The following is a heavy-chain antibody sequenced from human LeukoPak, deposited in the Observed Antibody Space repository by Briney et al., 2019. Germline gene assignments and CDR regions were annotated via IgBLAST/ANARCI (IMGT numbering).Heavy chain of an antibody. V-gene: IGHV1-2*02. D-gene: IGHD2-15*01. J-gene: IGHJ4*02. Sequence: ASVKVSCKASGYAFTGYYIHWVRQAPGQGLEWMGWINPNSGGTNYAQKFQGRVTMTRDTSISTAYMELSRLRSDDTAVYYCARGDIVVVVAATDFDYWGQGTLVTVSS. CDR1: GYAFTGYY. CDR2: INPNSGGT. CDR3: ARGDIVVVVAATDFDY.